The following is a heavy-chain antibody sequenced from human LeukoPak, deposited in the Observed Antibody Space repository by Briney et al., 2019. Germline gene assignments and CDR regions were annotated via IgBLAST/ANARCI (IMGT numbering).Heavy chain of an antibody. CDR2: IYQSGGT. CDR3: AGDYGGNSNDAFDI. CDR1: GDSLTGYY. V-gene: IGHV4-38-2*02. D-gene: IGHD4-23*01. Sequence: SETLSLSCTVSGDSLTGYYWGWIRQPPGKGLEWIGTIYQSGGTYYNSSLKSRVTISVDTSKNQFSLRLNSVTAADTAVYSCAGDYGGNSNDAFDIWGQGTMVTVSS. J-gene: IGHJ3*02.